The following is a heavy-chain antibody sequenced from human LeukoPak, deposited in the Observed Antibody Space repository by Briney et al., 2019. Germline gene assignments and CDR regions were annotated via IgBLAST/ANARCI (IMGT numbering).Heavy chain of an antibody. CDR3: ARTPILFGELSRFDY. CDR1: GGSISSSNW. Sequence: KSSETLSLTCAVSGGSISSSNWWSWVRQPPGKGLEWIGEIYHSGSTNYNPSLKSRVTISVDKSKNQFSLKLSSVTAADTAVYYCARTPILFGELSRFDYWGQGTLVTVSS. D-gene: IGHD3-10*02. V-gene: IGHV4-4*02. J-gene: IGHJ4*02. CDR2: IYHSGST.